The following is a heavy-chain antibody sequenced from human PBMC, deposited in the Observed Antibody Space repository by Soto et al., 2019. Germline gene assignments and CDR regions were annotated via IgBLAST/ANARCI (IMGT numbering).Heavy chain of an antibody. Sequence: QVQLVQSGAEVQKPGSSVKVSCKASGGTFSSYAISWVRQAPGQGLEWMGGIIPIFGTANYAQKFQGRVTITAEEYTSTAYMELSRLRSEDTAVYYCARGGEDIVVVPAAKGSWFDPWGQGTLVTVSS. CDR1: GGTFSSYA. CDR2: IIPIFGTA. D-gene: IGHD2-2*01. CDR3: ARGGEDIVVVPAAKGSWFDP. V-gene: IGHV1-69*01. J-gene: IGHJ5*02.